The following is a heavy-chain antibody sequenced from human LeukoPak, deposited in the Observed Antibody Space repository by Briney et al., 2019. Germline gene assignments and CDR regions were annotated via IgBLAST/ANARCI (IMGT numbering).Heavy chain of an antibody. D-gene: IGHD3-22*01. Sequence: SSETLSRTCTVSGGSISSYYWSWIRQPAGKGLEWIGRIYTSRSTNYNPSLKSRVTMSVDTSKNQFSLKLSSVTAADTAVYYCARDRPDYYDSSAGGLLLQGYYFDYWGQGTLVTVSS. J-gene: IGHJ4*02. V-gene: IGHV4-4*07. CDR3: ARDRPDYYDSSAGGLLLQGYYFDY. CDR2: IYTSRST. CDR1: GGSISSYY.